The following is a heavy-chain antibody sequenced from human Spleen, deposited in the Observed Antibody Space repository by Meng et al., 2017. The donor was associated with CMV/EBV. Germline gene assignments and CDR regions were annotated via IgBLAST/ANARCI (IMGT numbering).Heavy chain of an antibody. Sequence: SETLSLTCAVSGGSIGSNTHWWSWVRQPPGKGLEWIGESYHSGSANYNPSLQSRVTILVDTSKNQFSLKLSSVTAADTAVYYCARGYCSGGSCVDYWGQGTLVTVSS. CDR1: GGSIGSNTHW. CDR2: SYHSGSA. V-gene: IGHV4-4*02. D-gene: IGHD2-15*01. CDR3: ARGYCSGGSCVDY. J-gene: IGHJ4*02.